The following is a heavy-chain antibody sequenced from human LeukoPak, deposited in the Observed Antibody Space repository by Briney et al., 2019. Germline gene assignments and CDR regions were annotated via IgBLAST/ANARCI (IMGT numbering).Heavy chain of an antibody. D-gene: IGHD3-10*01. J-gene: IGHJ6*02. CDR2: MYHSGIT. CDR1: NFSISTIYY. V-gene: IGHV4-38-2*02. CDR3: AGNRENGAGGERYYDYHGMDV. Sequence: PSETLSLTCSVSNFSISTIYYWGWIRQPPGKGLEWMGHMYHSGITYYNPSVKSRVTISVDSSKSQFSLKLTSVTAADTAVYYCAGNRENGAGGERYYDYHGMDVWGQGTTVTVSS.